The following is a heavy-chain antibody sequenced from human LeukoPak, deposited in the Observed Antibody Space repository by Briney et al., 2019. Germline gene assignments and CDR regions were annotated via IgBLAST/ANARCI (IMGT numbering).Heavy chain of an antibody. Sequence: PSETLSLTCAVYGGSFSGYYWSWIRQPPGKGLEWIGEINHSGSTNYNPSLKSRVTISVDTSKNQFSLKLSSVTAADTAVYYCARGGGSYYEDYWGQGTLVTVSS. CDR2: INHSGST. CDR3: ARGGGSYYEDY. D-gene: IGHD3-10*01. J-gene: IGHJ4*02. CDR1: GGSFSGYY. V-gene: IGHV4-34*01.